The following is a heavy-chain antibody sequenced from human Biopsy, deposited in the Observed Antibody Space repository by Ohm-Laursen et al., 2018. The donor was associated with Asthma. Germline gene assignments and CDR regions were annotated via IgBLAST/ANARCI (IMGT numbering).Heavy chain of an antibody. CDR2: ISSDGHNK. J-gene: IGHJ3*02. D-gene: IGHD4-23*01. CDR1: GFVFSQSG. Sequence: SSLRLSCAASGFVFSQSGMHWVRQAPGKGLEWVALISSDGHNKYYKDSAKGRFTISRDNSKLRLYLEINSLRVEDSAVYYCGRESGQDSGGTGAFDRWGQGIMVAVSS. V-gene: IGHV3-30*03. CDR3: GRESGQDSGGTGAFDR.